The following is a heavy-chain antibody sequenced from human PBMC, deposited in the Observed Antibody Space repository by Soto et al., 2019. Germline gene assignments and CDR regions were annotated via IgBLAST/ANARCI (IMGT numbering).Heavy chain of an antibody. CDR1: GFSLSSSGVA. CDR2: IYWDDDE. D-gene: IGHD6-13*01. CDR3: AHRRGAAAVAY. J-gene: IGHJ4*02. Sequence: QITLKESGPTLVKPTQTLTLTCSFSGFSLSSSGVAVGWIRQPPGKALEWLALIYWDDDERYSPSLQRRLTSSKDTSKHQVVLRMTNMDPSDTGTYYCAHRRGAAAVAYWGQGTLVTVSS. V-gene: IGHV2-5*02.